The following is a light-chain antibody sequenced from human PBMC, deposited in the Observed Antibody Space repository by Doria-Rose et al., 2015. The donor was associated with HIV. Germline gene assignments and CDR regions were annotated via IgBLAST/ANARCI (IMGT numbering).Light chain of an antibody. Sequence: DIQVTQSPESLGMSLGEMATLNCKSNQSLLSNSIHYLAWYQPKPGQPPKLLIYWASTRQSGVPARFRGSGSGTDFTLTISSLEAEDVAVYYCQQYYDTPSFGPGTTVDIK. V-gene: IGKV4-1*01. CDR2: WAS. CDR1: QSLLSNSIHY. J-gene: IGKJ3*01. CDR3: QQYYDTPS.